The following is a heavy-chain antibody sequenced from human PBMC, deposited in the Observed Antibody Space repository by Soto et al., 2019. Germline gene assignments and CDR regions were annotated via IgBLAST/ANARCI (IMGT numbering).Heavy chain of an antibody. D-gene: IGHD5-18*01. CDR3: AGEGHSYGYYYYYGMDV. CDR1: GGTFSSYA. Sequence: QVQLVRSGAEVKKPGSSVKVSCKASGGTFSSYAIIWVRQAPGQGLEWMGGIIPIFGTANYSQKFQGRVTITADESTSRAYMELSSLRSEDTAVYYCAGEGHSYGYYYYYGMDVWGQGATVTVSS. CDR2: IIPIFGTA. J-gene: IGHJ6*02. V-gene: IGHV1-69*01.